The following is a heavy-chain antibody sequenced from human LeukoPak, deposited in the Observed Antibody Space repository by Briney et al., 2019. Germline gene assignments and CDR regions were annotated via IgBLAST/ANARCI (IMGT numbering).Heavy chain of an antibody. J-gene: IGHJ4*02. CDR2: MSYDGRNI. Sequence: GKSLRLSCAASGFTFNNYGMHWVRQAPGKGLEWVAVMSYDGRNIHYPDSVKGRFTISRDISTDTLWLQMDSLRTEDTAVYYCAKGPLRGTAAAIDYWGQGTLVTVSS. D-gene: IGHD2-2*01. V-gene: IGHV3-30*18. CDR1: GFTFNNYG. CDR3: AKGPLRGTAAAIDY.